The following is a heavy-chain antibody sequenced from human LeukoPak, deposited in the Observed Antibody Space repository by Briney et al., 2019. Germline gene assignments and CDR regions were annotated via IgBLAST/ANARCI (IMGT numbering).Heavy chain of an antibody. CDR1: GFTFSSYA. D-gene: IGHD6-13*01. CDR3: AKDEAAAGTYYYYCGMDV. V-gene: IGHV3-23*01. CDR2: ISRSGGST. J-gene: IGHJ6*02. Sequence: GVSLRLSCAASGFTFSSYAMSWVRQAPGKGLEWVSAISRSGGSTYYADSVKGRFTISRDNSKNTLYLQMNSLRAEDTAVYYCAKDEAAAGTYYYYCGMDVWGQGTTVTVSS.